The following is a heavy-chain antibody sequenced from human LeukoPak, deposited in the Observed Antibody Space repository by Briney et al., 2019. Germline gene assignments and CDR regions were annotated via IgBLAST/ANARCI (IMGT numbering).Heavy chain of an antibody. CDR2: INPSGGST. D-gene: IGHD2-15*01. CDR1: GYTFTSYY. CDR3: ARDSAGYCSGGSCLTMYYFDY. Sequence: ASVKDSCKASGYTFTSYYMHWVRQAPGQGLEWMGIINPSGGSTSYAQKFQGRVTMTRDMSTSTVYMELSSLRSEDTAVYYCARDSAGYCSGGSCLTMYYFDYWGQGTLVTVSS. J-gene: IGHJ4*02. V-gene: IGHV1-46*01.